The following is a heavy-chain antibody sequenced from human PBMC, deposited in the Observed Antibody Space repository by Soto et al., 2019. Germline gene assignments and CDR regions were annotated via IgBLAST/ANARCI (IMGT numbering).Heavy chain of an antibody. D-gene: IGHD3-22*01. CDR1: GFTLSDHY. Sequence: GGSLILSCAXSGFTLSDHYIDWVRQAPGKGLEWVGRSRDKPQGYSTAYAASVKGRFTTSRDESKNSAYLQMNSLKTEDTAVYYCVRATYFSDSSGYTRCLDYWGQGTLVTVSS. CDR3: VRATYFSDSSGYTRCLDY. J-gene: IGHJ4*02. CDR2: SRDKPQGYST. V-gene: IGHV3-72*01.